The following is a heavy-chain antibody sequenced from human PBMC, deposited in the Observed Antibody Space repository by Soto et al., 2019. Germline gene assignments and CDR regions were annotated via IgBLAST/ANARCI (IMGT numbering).Heavy chain of an antibody. CDR2: ISGSGGST. J-gene: IGHJ3*02. CDR3: AKFLRGYSYGKIDAFDI. Sequence: EVQLLESGGGLVQPGGSLRLSCAASGFTFSSYAMSWVRQAPGKGLEWVSAISGSGGSTYYADSVKGRFTISRDNSKKTLYLQMNSLRAEDTAVYYCAKFLRGYSYGKIDAFDIWGQGTMVTVSS. CDR1: GFTFSSYA. D-gene: IGHD5-18*01. V-gene: IGHV3-23*01.